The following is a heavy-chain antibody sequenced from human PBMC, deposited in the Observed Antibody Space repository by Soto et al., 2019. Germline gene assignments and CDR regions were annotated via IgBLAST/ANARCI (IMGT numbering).Heavy chain of an antibody. Sequence: EVQLLESGGGLVQPGGSLRLSCAASGFTFSKYALSWVRQAPGKGLEWVSAISGSGGTTHYADSVKGRVTISRDNSKDTVFLQMNSVRAEDTAVYSCAEYYYDRSGSPLAFDYWGQGTLVTVSS. CDR2: ISGSGGTT. CDR3: AEYYYDRSGSPLAFDY. J-gene: IGHJ4*02. CDR1: GFTFSKYA. V-gene: IGHV3-23*01. D-gene: IGHD3-22*01.